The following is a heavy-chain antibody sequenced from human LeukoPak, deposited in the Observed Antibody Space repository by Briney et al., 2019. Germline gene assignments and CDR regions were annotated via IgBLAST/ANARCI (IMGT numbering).Heavy chain of an antibody. CDR2: IRYHGSNQ. V-gene: IGHV3-30*02. Sequence: GGSLRLSCAASGFTFTSYGMHWIRQAPGKGLEWVAFIRYHGSNQYYTDSVKGRFTISRDNSQNTLSLQMNSLRTEDTAVYYCARDLWMGTRIDYWGQGTLVTVSS. CDR1: GFTFTSYG. D-gene: IGHD1/OR15-1a*01. CDR3: ARDLWMGTRIDY. J-gene: IGHJ4*02.